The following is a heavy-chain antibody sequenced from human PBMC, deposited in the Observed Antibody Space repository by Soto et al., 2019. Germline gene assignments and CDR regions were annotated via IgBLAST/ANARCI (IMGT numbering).Heavy chain of an antibody. CDR3: ARSGYSYGCMDV. Sequence: SETLSLTCAVYGGSFSGYYWSWIRQPPGKGLEWIGEINHSGSTNYNPSLKSRVTISVDTSKNQFSLKLSSVTAADTAVYYCARSGYSYGCMDVWGQGTTVTV. V-gene: IGHV4-34*01. CDR2: INHSGST. D-gene: IGHD5-18*01. J-gene: IGHJ6*02. CDR1: GGSFSGYY.